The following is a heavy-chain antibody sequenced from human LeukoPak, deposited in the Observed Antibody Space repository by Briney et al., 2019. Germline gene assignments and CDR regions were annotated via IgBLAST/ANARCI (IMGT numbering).Heavy chain of an antibody. CDR1: GYSFTSYW. CDR2: IYPGDSDT. Sequence: GESLKISCKGSGYSFTSYWIGWVRQMPGKGLEWMGIIYPGDSDTRYSPSFQGQVTISADKSISTAYLQWSSLKASDTAMYYCARRKYSGSYSQYYFDYWGQGTLVTVSS. D-gene: IGHD1-26*01. CDR3: ARRKYSGSYSQYYFDY. J-gene: IGHJ4*02. V-gene: IGHV5-51*01.